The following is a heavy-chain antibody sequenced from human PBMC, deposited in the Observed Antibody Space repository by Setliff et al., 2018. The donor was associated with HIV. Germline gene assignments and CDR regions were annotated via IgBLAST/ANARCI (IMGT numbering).Heavy chain of an antibody. V-gene: IGHV4-4*02. D-gene: IGHD6-19*01. CDR2: IFKSGDT. CDR1: GGSVISINS. J-gene: IGHJ3*01. CDR3: AKSRWLARNGDAFDV. Sequence: PSETLSLTCDVSGGSVISINSWSWVRQSPGKGLEWIGEIFKSGDTGYNPSLRSRVTMSLDGSKNQLSLTLTSVTAADTALYYCAKSRWLARNGDAFDVWGQGTRVTVSS.